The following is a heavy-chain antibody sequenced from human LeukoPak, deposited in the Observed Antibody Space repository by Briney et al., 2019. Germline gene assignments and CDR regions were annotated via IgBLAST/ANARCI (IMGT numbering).Heavy chain of an antibody. J-gene: IGHJ4*02. V-gene: IGHV3-74*01. CDR3: ARDPIVGRPDF. CDR2: IDRDWTTT. D-gene: IGHD2-21*01. CDR1: GFTLRNYW. Sequence: RGSLRLSCAVSGFTLRNYWMHWIGQVAGKGLVSVSRIDRDWTTTDYADSVKGRFTISRDAAKATLLLQMTSLRAEDTGAIYGARDPIVGRPDFWGRGSLVSVS.